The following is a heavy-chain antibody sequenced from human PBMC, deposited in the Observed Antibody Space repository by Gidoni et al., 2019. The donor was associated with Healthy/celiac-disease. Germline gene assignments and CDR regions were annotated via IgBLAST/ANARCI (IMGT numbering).Heavy chain of an antibody. V-gene: IGHV4-31*03. D-gene: IGHD3-3*01. Sequence: QVQLQESGPGLVKPSQTLSLTCTVSGGSISSGGYYWSWIRQHPGKGLEWIGYIYYSGSTYYNPSLKSRVTISVDTSKNQFSLKLSSVTAADTAVYYCARSGTMVFGVVSLYYYYGMDVWGQGTTVTVSS. J-gene: IGHJ6*02. CDR3: ARSGTMVFGVVSLYYYYGMDV. CDR2: IYYSGST. CDR1: GGSISSGGYY.